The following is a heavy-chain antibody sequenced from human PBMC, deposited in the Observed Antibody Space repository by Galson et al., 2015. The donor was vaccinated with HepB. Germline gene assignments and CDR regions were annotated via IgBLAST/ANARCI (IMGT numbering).Heavy chain of an antibody. J-gene: IGHJ6*03. CDR3: ARAPSWFNYMDV. D-gene: IGHD3-10*01. CDR2: INSDGSST. V-gene: IGHV3-74*01. CDR1: GFTFSSYW. Sequence: SLRLSCAASGFTFSSYWMHWVRQAPGKGLVWVSRINSDGSSTSYADSVKGRFTISRDNAKNTLYLQMNSLRAEDTAVYYCARAPSWFNYMDVWGKGTTVTVSS.